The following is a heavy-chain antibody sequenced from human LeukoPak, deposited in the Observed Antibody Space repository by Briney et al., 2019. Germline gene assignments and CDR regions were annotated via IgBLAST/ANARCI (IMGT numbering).Heavy chain of an antibody. CDR2: ISGSSSYI. J-gene: IGHJ4*02. Sequence: GGSLRLSCAASGFSFSDYGMHWVRQAPGKGLEWVSSISGSSSYIYYADSVKGRFTISRDNAKNSLYLQMNSLRAEDTAVYYCARLYGSSAYHADHFDYWGQGTLVTVSS. CDR3: ARLYGSSAYHADHFDY. D-gene: IGHD3-22*01. CDR1: GFSFSDYG. V-gene: IGHV3-21*01.